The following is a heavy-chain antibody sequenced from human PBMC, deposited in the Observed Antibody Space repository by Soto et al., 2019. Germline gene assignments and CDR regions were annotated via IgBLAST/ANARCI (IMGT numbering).Heavy chain of an antibody. CDR2: ISAYNGNT. J-gene: IGHJ6*02. Sequence: ASVKVSCKASGYTFTSYGISWVRQAPGQGLEWMGWISAYNGNTNYAQKLQGRVTMTTDTSTSTAYMELRSLRSDDTAVYYCARDQGFLEWLYYYYYGMDVWGQGTTVTVSS. CDR3: ARDQGFLEWLYYYYYGMDV. CDR1: GYTFTSYG. V-gene: IGHV1-18*01. D-gene: IGHD3-3*01.